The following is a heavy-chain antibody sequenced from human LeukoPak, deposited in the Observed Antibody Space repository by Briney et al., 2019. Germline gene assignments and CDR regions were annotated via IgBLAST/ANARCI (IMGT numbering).Heavy chain of an antibody. CDR1: GGSISRSSYY. CDR3: ARDGYNPIDY. V-gene: IGHV4-39*07. D-gene: IGHD5-24*01. CDR2: IYYSGST. J-gene: IGHJ4*02. Sequence: WETLSLTCTVSGGSISRSSYYWGWIRQPPGKRLEWIGSIYYSGSTYYNPSLKSRVTISVDTSKNQFSLKLSSVTAADTAVYYCARDGYNPIDYRGQGTLVTVSS.